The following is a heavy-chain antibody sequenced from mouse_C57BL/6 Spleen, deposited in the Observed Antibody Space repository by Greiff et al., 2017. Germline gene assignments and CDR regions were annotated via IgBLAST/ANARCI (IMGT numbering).Heavy chain of an antibody. Sequence: EVKLVESGGGLVKPGGSLKLSCAASGFTFSDYGMHWVRQAPEKGLEWVAYISSGSSTIYYADTVKGRFTISRANAKNTLFLQMTSLRSGDTAIYYCAGEYGSSYDYAMDYWGQGTSVTVSS. V-gene: IGHV5-17*01. CDR2: ISSGSSTI. CDR3: AGEYGSSYDYAMDY. J-gene: IGHJ4*01. D-gene: IGHD1-1*01. CDR1: GFTFSDYG.